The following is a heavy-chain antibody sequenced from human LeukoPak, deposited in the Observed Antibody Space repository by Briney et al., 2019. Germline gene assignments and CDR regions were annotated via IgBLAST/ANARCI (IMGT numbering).Heavy chain of an antibody. Sequence: PGGSLRLSCAASGFTFSSYAMSWVRQAPGKGLEWVGRIKSKTDGGTTDYAAPVKGRFTISRDDSKNTLYLQMNSLKTEDTAVYYCTTDRDYVWGSYLNWFDPWGQGTLVTVSS. CDR1: GFTFSSYA. J-gene: IGHJ5*02. CDR2: IKSKTDGGTT. CDR3: TTDRDYVWGSYLNWFDP. D-gene: IGHD3-16*01. V-gene: IGHV3-15*01.